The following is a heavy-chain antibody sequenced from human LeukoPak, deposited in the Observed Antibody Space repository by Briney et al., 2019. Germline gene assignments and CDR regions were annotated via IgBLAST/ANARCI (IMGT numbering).Heavy chain of an antibody. CDR3: ARGSYSSGCFDP. D-gene: IGHD6-19*01. V-gene: IGHV4-34*01. CDR1: GGSFRGYY. CDR2: INHSGST. J-gene: IGHJ5*02. Sequence: NTSETLSLTCAVYGGSFRGYYWSWIRQPPGKGLEWIGKINHSGSTNYNPSLKSRVTISVDTHKNQFSLKLGSVTAADTAVYYCARGSYSSGCFDPWGQGTLVTVSS.